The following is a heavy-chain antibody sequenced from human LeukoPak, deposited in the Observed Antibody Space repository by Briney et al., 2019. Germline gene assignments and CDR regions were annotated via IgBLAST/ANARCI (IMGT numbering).Heavy chain of an antibody. Sequence: PGGSLRLSCAAPGFTFDDYAMHWVRQAPGKGLEWVSGISWNSGSIGFADSVKGRFTISRDNAKNSLYLQMNSLRAEDTALYYCAKNAGIAVAGDAFDIWGQGTMVTVSS. V-gene: IGHV3-9*01. D-gene: IGHD6-19*01. CDR1: GFTFDDYA. J-gene: IGHJ3*02. CDR3: AKNAGIAVAGDAFDI. CDR2: ISWNSGSI.